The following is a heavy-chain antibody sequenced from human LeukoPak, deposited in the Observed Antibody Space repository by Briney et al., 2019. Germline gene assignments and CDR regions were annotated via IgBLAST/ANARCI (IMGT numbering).Heavy chain of an antibody. J-gene: IGHJ4*02. CDR3: AKDRGDYFDY. D-gene: IGHD3-10*01. V-gene: IGHV3-23*01. CDR1: GFTFRNYW. CDR2: ISGSGGST. Sequence: PGGSLRLSCAASGFTFRNYWMNWVRQAPGKGLEWVSAISGSGGSTYYADSVKGRFTISRDNSKNTLYLQMNSLRAEDTAVYYCAKDRGDYFDYWGQGTLVTVSS.